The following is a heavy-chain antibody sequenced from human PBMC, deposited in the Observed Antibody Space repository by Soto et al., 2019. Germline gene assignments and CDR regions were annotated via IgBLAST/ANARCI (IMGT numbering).Heavy chain of an antibody. CDR1: GYTFTSYD. D-gene: IGHD3-10*01. Sequence: ASVTVSCKASGYTFTSYDINWVRQATGQGIEWMGWLNPKDGNTGYAQKFQGRVTMTGDTSISTAYMELSSLRSEGTAVYYCATGYGSGSYYNPPFDYWGQGTLVTVSS. CDR2: LNPKDGNT. V-gene: IGHV1-8*01. J-gene: IGHJ4*02. CDR3: ATGYGSGSYYNPPFDY.